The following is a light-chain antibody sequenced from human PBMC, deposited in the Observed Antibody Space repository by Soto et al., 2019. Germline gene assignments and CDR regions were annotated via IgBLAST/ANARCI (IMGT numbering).Light chain of an antibody. J-gene: IGKJ4*01. CDR1: QGISNS. CDR2: TAS. CDR3: QKYNSAPLT. Sequence: DIQMTQSPSSLSASVGDRVTITCRASQGISNSLAWYQQKPGKVPKLLIYTASTLQSGVPSRFSGRGFGTAFTLTITSLQPEDVATYYCQKYNSAPLTFGGGTKVEIK. V-gene: IGKV1-27*01.